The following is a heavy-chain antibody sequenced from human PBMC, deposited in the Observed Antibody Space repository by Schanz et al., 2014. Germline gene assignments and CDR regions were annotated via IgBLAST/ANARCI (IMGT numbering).Heavy chain of an antibody. CDR2: ISSNSDYI. J-gene: IGHJ4*02. CDR1: GFTVSAYS. V-gene: IGHV3-21*02. D-gene: IGHD6-13*01. Sequence: EVQVVESGGGLVRPGGSLRLSCSGFTVSAYSANWVRQAPGKGLEWVSSISSNSDYIYYSESVKGRFTISRDNAKNSVFLQMNGLRDEDTAVYYCATETYSSSWCFDYWGQGTLVTVSS. CDR3: ATETYSSSWCFDY.